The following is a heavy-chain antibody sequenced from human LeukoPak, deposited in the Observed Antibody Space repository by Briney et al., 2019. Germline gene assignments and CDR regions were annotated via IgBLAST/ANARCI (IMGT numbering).Heavy chain of an antibody. J-gene: IGHJ4*02. Sequence: SGTLSLTCAVSGDSISSPKWWSWVRQPPGKGLEWIGEVYHSGSANYNPSVKSRVTISVDKSKNQFSLRLTSATAADTAVYYCARDLRGIVAPPRWGQGTLVSVSS. V-gene: IGHV4-4*02. D-gene: IGHD2-15*01. CDR3: ARDLRGIVAPPR. CDR2: VYHSGSA. CDR1: GDSISSPKW.